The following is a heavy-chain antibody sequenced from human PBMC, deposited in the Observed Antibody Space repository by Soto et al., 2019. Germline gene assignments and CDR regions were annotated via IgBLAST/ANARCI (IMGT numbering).Heavy chain of an antibody. Sequence: QVQLQQWGAGLLKPSETLSLTCAVYGGSFSGYYWSWIRQPPGKGLEWIGEMNHSGGTNYNPSLKSRVTISIDTSTTQFSLKLSSVTAADTAVYYCARGDRQWLVRSGAFDIWGQGTMVTVSS. CDR2: MNHSGGT. CDR1: GGSFSGYY. V-gene: IGHV4-34*01. D-gene: IGHD6-19*01. J-gene: IGHJ3*02. CDR3: ARGDRQWLVRSGAFDI.